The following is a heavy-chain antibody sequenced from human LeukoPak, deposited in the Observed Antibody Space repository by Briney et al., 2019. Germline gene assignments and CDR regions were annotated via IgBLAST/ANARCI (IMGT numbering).Heavy chain of an antibody. CDR3: ARGRDSRYYYDSSGYYRYYFDY. V-gene: IGHV4-34*01. D-gene: IGHD3-22*01. Sequence: SETLSLTCAVYGGSFSGYYWSWIRQPPGKGLEWLGEINHSGSTNYNPSLKSRVTISVDTSKNQFSLKLSSVTAADTAVYYCARGRDSRYYYDSSGYYRYYFDYWGQGTLVTVSS. CDR1: GGSFSGYY. CDR2: INHSGST. J-gene: IGHJ4*02.